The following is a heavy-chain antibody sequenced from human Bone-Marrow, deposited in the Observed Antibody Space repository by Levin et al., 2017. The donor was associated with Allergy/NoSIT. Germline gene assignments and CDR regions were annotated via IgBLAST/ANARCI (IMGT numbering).Heavy chain of an antibody. CDR2: IKSKTDGGTT. CDR3: TTETTRGYYFDY. J-gene: IGHJ4*02. Sequence: SCAASGFTFSNAWMSWVRQAPGKGLEWVGRIKSKTDGGTTDYAAPVKGRFTISRDDSKNTLYLQMNSLKTEDTAVYYCTTETTRGYYFDYWGQGTLVTVSS. CDR1: GFTFSNAW. V-gene: IGHV3-15*01. D-gene: IGHD4-17*01.